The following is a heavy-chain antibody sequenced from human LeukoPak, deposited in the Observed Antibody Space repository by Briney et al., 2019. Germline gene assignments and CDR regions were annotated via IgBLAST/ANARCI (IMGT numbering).Heavy chain of an antibody. CDR3: ARVELLWFGESVTAFDI. Sequence: ASVKVSCKASGYTFTSYAMHWVRQAPGQRLEWMGWINAGNGNIKYSQKFQGRVTITRDTSASTAYMELSSLRSEDTAVYYRARVELLWFGESVTAFDIWGQGTMVTVSS. V-gene: IGHV1-3*01. CDR1: GYTFTSYA. D-gene: IGHD3-10*01. J-gene: IGHJ3*02. CDR2: INAGNGNI.